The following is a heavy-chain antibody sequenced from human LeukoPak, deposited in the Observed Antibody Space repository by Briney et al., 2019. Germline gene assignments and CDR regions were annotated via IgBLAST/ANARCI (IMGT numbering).Heavy chain of an antibody. CDR3: ARRGLAASSDS. CDR2: INPHSGST. Sequence: ASVKVSCKAPGYSFTGYFILWMRQAPGQGLEWIGWINPHSGSTNYAPKFQGRVTSTRDTSINTVYLQLTSLRPDDTAIYYCARRGLAASSDSWGQGTLVTVSS. J-gene: IGHJ4*02. D-gene: IGHD2-15*01. V-gene: IGHV1-2*02. CDR1: GYSFTGYF.